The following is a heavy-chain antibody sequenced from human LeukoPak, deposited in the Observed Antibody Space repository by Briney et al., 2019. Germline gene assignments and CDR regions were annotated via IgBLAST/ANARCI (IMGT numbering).Heavy chain of an antibody. CDR1: GDSVTSGGYF. J-gene: IGHJ3*02. D-gene: IGHD2-2*01. V-gene: IGHV4-31*11. Sequence: SQTLSLTCAVSGDSVTSGGYFWTWIRQLPGKGLEWIGSISNSGTTSYNPSLKSRVSISLDTSNNHFSLRLGSVTAADTVVYYCARARYANAWYAFDIWGHGAMVIVSS. CDR3: ARARYANAWYAFDI. CDR2: ISNSGTT.